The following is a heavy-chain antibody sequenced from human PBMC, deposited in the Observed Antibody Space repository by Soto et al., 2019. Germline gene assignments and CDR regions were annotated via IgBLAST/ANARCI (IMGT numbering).Heavy chain of an antibody. J-gene: IGHJ4*02. CDR3: ARGRYYYDSSAEYYFDY. CDR1: GGSITSGDDY. CDR2: INNSGST. V-gene: IGHV4-30-4*01. Sequence: QVQLQESGPGLVKPSQTLSLTCTVSGGSITSGDDYWSWIRKPPGKGLEWIGFINNSGSTYYNSSLKSRVSMSTDTSQNQFSLRLNSVTAADTAVYYCARGRYYYDSSAEYYFDYWGQGTLVTVSS. D-gene: IGHD3-22*01.